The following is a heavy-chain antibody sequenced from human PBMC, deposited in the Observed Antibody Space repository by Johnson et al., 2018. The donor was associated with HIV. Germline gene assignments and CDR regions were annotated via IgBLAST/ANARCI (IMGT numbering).Heavy chain of an antibody. CDR2: ISGYGRTI. CDR3: ARDYYDSGDQWAHVAFDV. J-gene: IGHJ3*01. CDR1: GFTFSDSY. V-gene: IGHV3-11*04. D-gene: IGHD3-22*01. Sequence: QVQLVESGGGLVKPAGSLRLSCPASGFTFSDSYMAWIRQAPGKGLEWISYISGYGRTIYYADSVRARFTISRDNAKNSLYLQMNSLRAEDTAVYYCARDYYDSGDQWAHVAFDVWGQGIMVPVSS.